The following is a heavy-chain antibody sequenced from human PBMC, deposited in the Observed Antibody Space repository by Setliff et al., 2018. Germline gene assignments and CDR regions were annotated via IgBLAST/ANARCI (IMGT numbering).Heavy chain of an antibody. CDR1: GDTFSSHV. J-gene: IGHJ3*01. CDR2: IIPLLGIP. D-gene: IGHD2-2*01. V-gene: IGHV1-69*10. CDR3: ARVRYRGDRAQKGGPRHAFDV. Sequence: GASVKVSCKASGDTFSSHVITWVRQAPGQGFEWMGGIIPLLGIPNYAQKFQGRATINADKSTNTVYMEVSSLRSEDTAVYYCARVRYRGDRAQKGGPRHAFDVWGQGTMVTVSS.